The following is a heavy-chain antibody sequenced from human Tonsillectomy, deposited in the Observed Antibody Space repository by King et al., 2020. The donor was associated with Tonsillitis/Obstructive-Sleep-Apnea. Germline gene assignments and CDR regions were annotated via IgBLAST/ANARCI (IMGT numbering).Heavy chain of an antibody. CDR2: INSDGSST. D-gene: IGHD6-19*01. J-gene: IGHJ5*02. Sequence: VQLVESGGGLVQPGGSLRLSCAASGFTFSSYWMHWVRQAPGKGLVWVSRINSDGSSTNYADSVKGRFTISRDNAKNTLYLQMNSLRAEDTAVYYCARDPVVSISSGLNWFDPWGQGTLVTVSS. V-gene: IGHV3-74*01. CDR3: ARDPVVSISSGLNWFDP. CDR1: GFTFSSYW.